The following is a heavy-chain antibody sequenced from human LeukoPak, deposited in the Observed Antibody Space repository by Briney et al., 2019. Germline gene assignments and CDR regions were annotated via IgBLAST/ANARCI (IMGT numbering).Heavy chain of an antibody. CDR1: GYTFTSYY. CDR2: INPSGGST. D-gene: IGHD6-19*01. CDR3: ASLAVAGDDAFDI. J-gene: IGHJ3*02. V-gene: IGHV1-46*01. Sequence: ASVKVSCEASGYTFTSYYMHWVRQAPGQGLEWMGIINPSGGSTSYAQKFQGRVTMTRDTSTSTVYMELSSLRSEDTAVYYCASLAVAGDDAFDIWGQGTMVTVSS.